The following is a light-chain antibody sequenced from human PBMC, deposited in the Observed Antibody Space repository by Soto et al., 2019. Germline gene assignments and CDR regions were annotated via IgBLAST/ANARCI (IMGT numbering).Light chain of an antibody. J-gene: IGLJ2*01. CDR3: SSFTSSNTLV. Sequence: QPVLTQPASVSGSPGQSITISCTGTSSDVGGYIYVSWHQQHPGTAPKLMIYDVSNRPSGVSHRFSGSKSGNTASLTISGLQAEDEADYYCSSFTSSNTLVFGGGTKVTVL. V-gene: IGLV2-14*01. CDR2: DVS. CDR1: SSDVGGYIY.